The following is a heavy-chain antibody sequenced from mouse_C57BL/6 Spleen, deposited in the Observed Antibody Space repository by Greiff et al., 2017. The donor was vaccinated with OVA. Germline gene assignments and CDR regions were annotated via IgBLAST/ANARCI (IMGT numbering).Heavy chain of an antibody. CDR3: ARSVTTVVATAPFDY. Sequence: LVESGAELAKPGASVKLSCKASGYTFTSYWMHWVKQRPGQGLEWIGYINPSSGYTKYNQKFKDKATLTADKSSSTAYMQLSSLTYEDSAVYYCARSVTTVVATAPFDYWGQGTTLTVSS. D-gene: IGHD1-1*01. CDR1: GYTFTSYW. J-gene: IGHJ2*01. CDR2: INPSSGYT. V-gene: IGHV1-7*01.